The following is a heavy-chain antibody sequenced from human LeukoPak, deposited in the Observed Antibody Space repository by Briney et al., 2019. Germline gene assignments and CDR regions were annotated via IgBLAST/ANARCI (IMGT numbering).Heavy chain of an antibody. Sequence: SQTLSLTCTVSGGSISSGGYYWSWIRQHPGKGLEWIGYIYYSGSTYYNPSLKSRVTISVDTSKNQFSLKLSSVTVADTAVYYCARGQQLVVFDPWGQGTLVTVSS. CDR2: IYYSGST. J-gene: IGHJ5*02. D-gene: IGHD6-13*01. CDR1: GGSISSGGYY. CDR3: ARGQQLVVFDP. V-gene: IGHV4-31*03.